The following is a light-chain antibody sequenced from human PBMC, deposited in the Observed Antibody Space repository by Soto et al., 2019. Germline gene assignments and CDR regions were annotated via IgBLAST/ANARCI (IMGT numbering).Light chain of an antibody. CDR3: IQRIQLPET. J-gene: IGKJ2*01. Sequence: DIVMTQTPLSLSVSPGQPASISCKSSQSLLRSDGKSSLYWYLQKPGQSPQLLIYGASTRLSGVADRFSGSGSGTNFTLKISRVEAEDVGVYYCIQRIQLPETFGQGTKLEIK. CDR1: QSLLRSDGKSS. V-gene: IGKV2D-29*02. CDR2: GAS.